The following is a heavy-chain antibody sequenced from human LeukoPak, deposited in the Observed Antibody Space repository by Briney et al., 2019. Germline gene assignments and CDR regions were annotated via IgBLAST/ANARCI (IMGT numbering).Heavy chain of an antibody. J-gene: IGHJ3*02. V-gene: IGHV3-7*01. CDR2: IKQDGSEK. CDR1: GFTFSSYW. CDR3: ARFPRGSYRYTVGAFDI. Sequence: GGSLRLSCAASGFTFSSYWMSWVRQAPGKGLEWVANIKQDGSEKYYVDSVKGRFTISRDNAKNSLYLQMNSLRAEDTAVYYCARFPRGSYRYTVGAFDIWGQGTMVTVSS. D-gene: IGHD3-16*02.